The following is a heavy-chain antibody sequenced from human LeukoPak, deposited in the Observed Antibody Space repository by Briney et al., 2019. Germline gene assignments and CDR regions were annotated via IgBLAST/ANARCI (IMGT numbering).Heavy chain of an antibody. CDR1: GFTFSGFA. J-gene: IGHJ4*02. V-gene: IGHV3-23*01. D-gene: IGHD3-3*01. CDR2: ISGSGDNT. Sequence: GGSLRLSCAASGFTFSGFAMSWVRRTPGKGLEWVSGISGSGDNTLYADSVKGRFTISRDNAKNSLYLQMNSLRAEDTALYYCARRMDFWSGFDRYYFDYWGQGTLVTVSS. CDR3: ARRMDFWSGFDRYYFDY.